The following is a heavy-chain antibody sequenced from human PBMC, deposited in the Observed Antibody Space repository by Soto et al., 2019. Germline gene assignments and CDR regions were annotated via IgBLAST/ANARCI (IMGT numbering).Heavy chain of an antibody. D-gene: IGHD2-2*01. J-gene: IGHJ5*02. V-gene: IGHV3-23*01. Sequence: AGSLRISCAACGDTVSSYAMSWARETPGKGLEWVSAIGGRDDSTYYAVSVNGRFTISRDNSRNTLYLQMSGLRAEDTAVYYCVMYGASWPTSPDNWFGPWGQGSLVTVSS. CDR1: GDTVSSYA. CDR3: VMYGASWPTSPDNWFGP. CDR2: IGGRDDST.